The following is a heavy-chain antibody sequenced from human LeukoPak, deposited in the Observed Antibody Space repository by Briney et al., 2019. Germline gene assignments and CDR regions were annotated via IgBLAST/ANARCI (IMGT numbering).Heavy chain of an antibody. CDR2: IYSGGTI. J-gene: IGHJ4*02. V-gene: IGHV3-66*01. CDR1: GFTVSSNY. D-gene: IGHD3-22*01. Sequence: GGSLRLSCAASGFTVSSNYMSWVRQAPGKGLEWVSVIYSGGTIYYADSVKGRFTISRDNSKNTLYLQMNSLRAEDTAVYYCAKETAGSYDSSGYMDYWGQGTLVTVSS. CDR3: AKETAGSYDSSGYMDY.